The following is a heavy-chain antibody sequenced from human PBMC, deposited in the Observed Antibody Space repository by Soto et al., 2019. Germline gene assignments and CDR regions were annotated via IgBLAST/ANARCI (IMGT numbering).Heavy chain of an antibody. CDR1: GFTFSSYA. V-gene: IGHV3-23*01. CDR2: ISGSGGST. CDR3: ANYPSKGSRDNWFDP. J-gene: IGHJ5*02. D-gene: IGHD6-13*01. Sequence: EVQLLESGGGLVQPGGSLRLSCAASGFTFSSYAMSWVHQAPGKGLEWVSAISGSGGSTYYADSVKGRFTISRDNSKNTLYLQMNSLRAEDTAVYYCANYPSKGSRDNWFDPWGQGTLVTVSS.